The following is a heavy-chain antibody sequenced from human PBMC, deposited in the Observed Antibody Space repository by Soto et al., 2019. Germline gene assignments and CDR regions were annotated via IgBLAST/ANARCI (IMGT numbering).Heavy chain of an antibody. J-gene: IGHJ3*02. CDR3: TREGGGIGTGGTGNDAFDI. CDR1: GGTFSSYA. CDR2: IVPLFRTT. V-gene: IGHV1-69*06. Sequence: QVQLVQSGAEAKKPGSSVKVSCKTSGGTFSSYAISWVRQAPGQGLEWMGGIVPLFRTTNYAQKFQGRVTITADTSTYTVYMELSGLRSGDTAVYFCTREGGGIGTGGTGNDAFDIWGQGTKVTVSS. D-gene: IGHD6-13*01.